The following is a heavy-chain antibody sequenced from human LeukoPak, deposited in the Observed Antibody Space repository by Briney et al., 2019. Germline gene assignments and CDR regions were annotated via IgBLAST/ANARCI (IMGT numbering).Heavy chain of an antibody. CDR1: GVTFGDNW. CDR3: AKDFSTAATPS. CDR2: INRDGGGA. J-gene: IGHJ4*02. Sequence: GGALRLSCAASGVTFGDNWMHWVRHGPGERLLWISRINRDGGGAIYADSVRGRFTVSRDNAKNTLYLQMNSLRAEDTAVYYCAKDFSTAATPSWGQGTLVTVSS. D-gene: IGHD6-13*01. V-gene: IGHV3-74*01.